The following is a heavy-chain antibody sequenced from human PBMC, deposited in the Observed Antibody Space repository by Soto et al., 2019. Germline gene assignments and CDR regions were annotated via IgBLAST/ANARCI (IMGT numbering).Heavy chain of an antibody. V-gene: IGHV3-30-3*01. CDR2: ISYDGSNK. CDR1: GFTFSSYA. Sequence: VESGGGVVQPGRSLRLSCAASGFTFSSYAMHWVRQAPGKGLEWVAVISYDGSNKYYADSVKGRFTISRDNSKNTLYLQMNSLRAEDTAVYYCARGDTYYYDSSGYYSGYFDYWGQGTLVTVSS. D-gene: IGHD3-22*01. CDR3: ARGDTYYYDSSGYYSGYFDY. J-gene: IGHJ4*02.